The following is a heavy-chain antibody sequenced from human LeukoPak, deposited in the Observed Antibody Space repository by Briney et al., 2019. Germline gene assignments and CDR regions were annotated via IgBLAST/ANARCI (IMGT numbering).Heavy chain of an antibody. J-gene: IGHJ6*03. CDR3: AKGHYMDV. CDR2: ISHDGSNK. CDR1: GFTFSSYG. Sequence: PGGSLRLSCAASGFTFSSYGMHWVRQAPGKGLEWVAVISHDGSNKYYADSVKGRFTISRDSSKNTLYLQMNSLRAEDTAVYYCAKGHYMDVWGKETTVTVSS. V-gene: IGHV3-30*18.